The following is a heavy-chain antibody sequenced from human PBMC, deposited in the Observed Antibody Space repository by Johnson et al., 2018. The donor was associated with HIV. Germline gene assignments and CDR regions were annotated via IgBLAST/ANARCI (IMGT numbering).Heavy chain of an antibody. CDR2: ISYDGSNK. V-gene: IGHV3-30-3*01. D-gene: IGHD2-15*01. Sequence: QMLLVESGGGVVQPGRSLRLSCAASGFTFSSYAMHWVRQAPGKGLEWVAVISYDGSNKYYADSVKGRFTISRDNSKNTLYLQMNSLRAEDTAVYYCARSVGYCSGGSCSPAAFDIWGQGTMVTVSS. CDR3: ARSVGYCSGGSCSPAAFDI. CDR1: GFTFSSYA. J-gene: IGHJ3*02.